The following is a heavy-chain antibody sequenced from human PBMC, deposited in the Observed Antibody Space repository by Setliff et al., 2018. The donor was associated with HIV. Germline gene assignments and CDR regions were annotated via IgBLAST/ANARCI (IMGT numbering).Heavy chain of an antibody. CDR1: GGSFSGYY. Sequence: SETLSLTCAVYGGSFSGYYWSWIRQPPGKGLEWIGEINHSGSTNYNPSLKSRVTISVDTSKNQFSLKLSSVTAADSAVYYCASRVYYYDSNNFLREEGFDPWGQGTLVTVSS. J-gene: IGHJ5*02. CDR3: ASRVYYYDSNNFLREEGFDP. D-gene: IGHD3-22*01. CDR2: INHSGST. V-gene: IGHV4-34*01.